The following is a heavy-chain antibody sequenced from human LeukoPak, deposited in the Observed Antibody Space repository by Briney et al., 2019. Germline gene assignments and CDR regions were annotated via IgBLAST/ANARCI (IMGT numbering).Heavy chain of an antibody. CDR1: GYSFSTYW. V-gene: IGHV5-51*01. CDR2: IYPGDSDT. CDR3: ARRWYDSSGYSRHFDY. J-gene: IGHJ4*02. D-gene: IGHD3-22*01. Sequence: GESLKISCKASGYSFSTYWIGWVRQMPGKGLEWMGIIYPGDSDTRYSPSFQGQVTISADKSISTAYLQWSSLTASDTAIYYCARRWYDSSGYSRHFDYWGQGTQVTVPS.